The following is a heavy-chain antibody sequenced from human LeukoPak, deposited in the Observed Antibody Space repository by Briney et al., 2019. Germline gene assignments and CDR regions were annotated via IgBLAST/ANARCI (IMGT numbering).Heavy chain of an antibody. CDR1: GFIFSRYG. Sequence: GGSLRLSCAASGFIFSRYGMQWVRQAPGKGLEWVAVIWYDGSNKYYADSVKGRFTVSRDNSKNTLYLQMDSLRAEDTAVYYCARFLTAGSGSHSDSWGPGTLVTVSS. CDR2: IWYDGSNK. V-gene: IGHV3-33*01. D-gene: IGHD3-10*01. CDR3: ARFLTAGSGSHSDS. J-gene: IGHJ4*02.